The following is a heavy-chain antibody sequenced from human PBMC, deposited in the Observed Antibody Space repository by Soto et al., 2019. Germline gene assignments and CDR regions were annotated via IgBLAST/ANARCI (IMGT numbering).Heavy chain of an antibody. Sequence: QITLKESGPTLVKPTQTLTLTCTFSGFSLSTSGVGVGWIRQPPGKALEWLALIYLDDDKRYSPSLKSRLTITKDTSKIQVVLTMTNMDPVDTATYYCAHSGKVRFNWYFDLWGRGTLVTVSS. CDR3: AHSGKVRFNWYFDL. V-gene: IGHV2-5*02. CDR2: IYLDDDK. D-gene: IGHD3-16*01. J-gene: IGHJ2*01. CDR1: GFSLSTSGVG.